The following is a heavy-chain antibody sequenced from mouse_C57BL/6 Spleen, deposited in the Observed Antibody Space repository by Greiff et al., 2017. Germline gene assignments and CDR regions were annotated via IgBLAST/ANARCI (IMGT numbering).Heavy chain of an antibody. CDR3: ARRGSGPDYAMDY. CDR2: IDPSDSYT. CDR1: GYTFTSYW. D-gene: IGHD3-2*02. V-gene: IGHV1-50*01. Sequence: QVQLQQPGAELVKPGASVKLSCKASGYTFTSYWMQWVKQRPGQGLEWIGEIDPSDSYTNYNQKFKGKATLNVDTSSSTAYMQLSSLTSEDSAVYYCARRGSGPDYAMDYWGTGPSVTASS. J-gene: IGHJ4*01.